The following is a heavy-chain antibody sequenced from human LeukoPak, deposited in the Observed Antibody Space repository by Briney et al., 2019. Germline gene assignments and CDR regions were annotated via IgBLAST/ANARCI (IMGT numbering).Heavy chain of an antibody. J-gene: IGHJ4*02. D-gene: IGHD4-23*01. Sequence: GGSLRLSCAASGFTFSSHHMSWVRQAPGKGLEWVSSISASGVTTYLADSVKGRFTISRDNAKNSLDLQMNSLRVDDTAVYYCVRDRGYSTFDYWGQGTLVIVSS. V-gene: IGHV3-23*01. CDR3: VRDRGYSTFDY. CDR1: GFTFSSHH. CDR2: ISASGVTT.